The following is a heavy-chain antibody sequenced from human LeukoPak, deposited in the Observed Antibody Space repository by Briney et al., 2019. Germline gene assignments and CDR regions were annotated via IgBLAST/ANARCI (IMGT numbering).Heavy chain of an antibody. J-gene: IGHJ4*02. CDR2: IYPGGSDS. CDR1: GYIFSSYW. D-gene: IGHD2-2*01. CDR3: ARLGYCSGTSCYGVDY. V-gene: IGHV5-51*01. Sequence: HGESLKISCKGSGYIFSSYWIAWVRQMPGKGLEWMGFIYPGGSDSRYSPPFQGQVTISADKSITTAYLQWSSLKASDTAMYYCARLGYCSGTSCYGVDYWGQGTLVTVSS.